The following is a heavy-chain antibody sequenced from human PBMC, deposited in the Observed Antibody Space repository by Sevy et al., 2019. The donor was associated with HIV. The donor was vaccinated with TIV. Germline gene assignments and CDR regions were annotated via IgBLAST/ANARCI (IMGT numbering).Heavy chain of an antibody. V-gene: IGHV3-33*01. J-gene: IGHJ6*02. D-gene: IGHD6-13*01. CDR3: ARDPLWQQLASRDYYGMDV. CDR2: IWYDGSNK. Sequence: GGSLRLSCAASEFTFSSYGMHWVRQAPGKGLEWVAVIWYDGSNKYYADSVKGRFTISRDNSKNTLYLQMNSLRAEDRAVYYCARDPLWQQLASRDYYGMDVWGQGTTVHVSS. CDR1: EFTFSSYG.